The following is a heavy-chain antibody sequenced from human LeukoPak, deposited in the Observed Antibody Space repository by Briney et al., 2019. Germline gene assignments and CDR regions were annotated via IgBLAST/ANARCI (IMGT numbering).Heavy chain of an antibody. CDR2: INYSGRT. V-gene: IGHV4-39*01. CDR3: ARLSGYEEGD. D-gene: IGHD5-12*01. CDR1: GGSISSSSDY. Sequence: SETLSLTCTVSGGSISSSSDYWGWIRQPPGKGLEWIGSINYSGRTYYNPSLKSRVTISVDTSKNQFSLKLSSVTAADTAVYYCARLSGYEEGDWGQGTLVTVSS. J-gene: IGHJ4*02.